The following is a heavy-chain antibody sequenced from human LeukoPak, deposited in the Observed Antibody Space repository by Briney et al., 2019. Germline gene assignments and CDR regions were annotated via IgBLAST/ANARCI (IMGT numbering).Heavy chain of an antibody. J-gene: IGHJ5*02. Sequence: PSETLSLTCTVSGYSISSGYYWGWIRQPPGKGLEWIGSIYHSGSTYYNPSLKSRVTISVDTSKNQFSLKLSSVTAADTAVYYCARDVGATTMDWFDPWGQGTLVTVSS. CDR2: IYHSGST. V-gene: IGHV4-38-2*02. CDR1: GYSISSGYY. D-gene: IGHD1-26*01. CDR3: ARDVGATTMDWFDP.